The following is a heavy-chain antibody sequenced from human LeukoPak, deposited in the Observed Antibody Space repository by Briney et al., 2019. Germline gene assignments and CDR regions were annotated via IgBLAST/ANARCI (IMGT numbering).Heavy chain of an antibody. CDR2: TNEAGGDK. CDR1: GFTFSDFW. V-gene: IGHV3-7*01. Sequence: GGSLRLSCAASGFTFSDFWMSWVRQAPGKGLECVASTNEAGGDKYYVDSVKGRFTISRDNAKNSLFLQMNSLRAEDTAIYYCARDPTADDYWGQGTLVTVSS. J-gene: IGHJ4*02. CDR3: ARDPTADDY. D-gene: IGHD2-2*01.